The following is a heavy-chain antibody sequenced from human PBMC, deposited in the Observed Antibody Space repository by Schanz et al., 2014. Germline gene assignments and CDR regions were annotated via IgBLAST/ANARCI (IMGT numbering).Heavy chain of an antibody. J-gene: IGHJ4*02. V-gene: IGHV3-21*04. CDR3: AASSGWHPSTDY. D-gene: IGHD6-19*01. CDR1: GITFSSHS. CDR2: IGTSGGT. Sequence: EVQLAESGGGLVQPGGSLRLSCAASGITFSSHSFNWVRQAPGKGLEWVSTIGTSGGTNYAESVKGRFTISRDNAKSSLYLQMNSLRVEDTAVYYCAASSGWHPSTDYWGQGTLXTVSS.